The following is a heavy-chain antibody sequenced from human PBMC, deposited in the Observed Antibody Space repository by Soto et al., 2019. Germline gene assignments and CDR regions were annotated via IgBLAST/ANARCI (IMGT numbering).Heavy chain of an antibody. J-gene: IGHJ4*02. V-gene: IGHV1-69*02. CDR2: INPILTMS. Sequence: QVQLVQSGAEVKKPGSSVKVSCKASGDTFSFYTINWVRQAPGLGLEWMGRINPILTMSNYAQKFQGRVTITADKSTSTAYMELSSLRSEDTAMYYCATSYGSGYRAFDYWGQEALVTVSS. CDR3: ATSYGSGYRAFDY. D-gene: IGHD3-10*01. CDR1: GDTFSFYT.